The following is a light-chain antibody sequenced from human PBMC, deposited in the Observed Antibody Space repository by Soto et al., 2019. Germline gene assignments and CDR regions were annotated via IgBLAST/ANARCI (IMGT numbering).Light chain of an antibody. V-gene: IGKV1-5*03. Sequence: DIQMTQSPSTLSASVGDRVTITCRTSESNSSWLAWYQQKPGKAPKLLIYTASNLKSGVPSRFSGSGSGTEFTLTISSRQPDDFATYYCQEYNSDSGLTFGGGTKVEIK. CDR1: ESNSSW. CDR2: TAS. J-gene: IGKJ4*01. CDR3: QEYNSDSGLT.